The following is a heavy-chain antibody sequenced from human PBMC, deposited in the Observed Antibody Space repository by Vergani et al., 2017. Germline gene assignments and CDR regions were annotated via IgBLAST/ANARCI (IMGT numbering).Heavy chain of an antibody. CDR1: GFTFSSYA. J-gene: IGHJ4*02. CDR3: AKGNPRAGGYYYAAAFDY. Sequence: EVQLVESGGGLIQPGGSLRLSCAASGFTFSSYAMSWVRQAPGKGLEWVSAISGSGGSTYYADSVKGRFTISRDNSKNTLYLQMNSLRAEDTAVYYCAKGNPRAGGYYYAAAFDYWGQGTLVTVSS. V-gene: IGHV3-23*04. D-gene: IGHD3-22*01. CDR2: ISGSGGST.